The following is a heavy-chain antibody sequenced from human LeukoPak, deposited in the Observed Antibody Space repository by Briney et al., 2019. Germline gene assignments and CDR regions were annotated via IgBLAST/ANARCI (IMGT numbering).Heavy chain of an antibody. J-gene: IGHJ6*02. D-gene: IGHD3-10*01. CDR3: ARDVYGSGSYLYYYYYGMDV. V-gene: IGHV3-48*04. Sequence: PGGSLRLSCSASGFTFSSYSMNWVRQAPGKGLEWVSYISSSSSTIYYADSVKGRFTISRDNAKNSLYLQMNSLRAEDTAVYYCARDVYGSGSYLYYYYYGMDVWGQGTTVTVSS. CDR1: GFTFSSYS. CDR2: ISSSSSTI.